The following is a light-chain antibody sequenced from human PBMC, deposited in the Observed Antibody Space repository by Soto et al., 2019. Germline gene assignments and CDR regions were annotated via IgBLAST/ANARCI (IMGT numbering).Light chain of an antibody. CDR1: QSVSSSY. V-gene: IGKV3-20*01. CDR2: GAS. Sequence: EIVLTQSPGALSLSPGERATLSCGASQSVSSSYLACYQQKPGQAPRLLIYGASTRATGIPDRFSGSGSGTDCTLTISRLEPEYGTVYYCQQYGSSPRTFGQGTKREIK. J-gene: IGKJ1*01. CDR3: QQYGSSPRT.